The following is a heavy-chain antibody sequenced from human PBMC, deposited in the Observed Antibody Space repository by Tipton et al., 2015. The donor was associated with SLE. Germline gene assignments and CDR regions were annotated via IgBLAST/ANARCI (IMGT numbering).Heavy chain of an antibody. D-gene: IGHD2-8*01. Sequence: TLSLTCTVSGGSISSSNYYWGWIRQPPGKGPEWIGTIYYSGSTYYYPSLKSRITISVDTSKNQFSLEVRSVTAADTAVYYCVRLRSKVLIDYWGQGTLVTVSS. CDR2: IYYSGST. J-gene: IGHJ4*02. CDR1: GGSISSSNYY. V-gene: IGHV4-39*07. CDR3: VRLRSKVLIDY.